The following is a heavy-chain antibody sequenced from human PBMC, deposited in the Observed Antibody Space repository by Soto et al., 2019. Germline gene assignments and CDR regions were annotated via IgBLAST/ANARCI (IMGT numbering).Heavy chain of an antibody. D-gene: IGHD2-2*01. J-gene: IGHJ6*02. CDR2: ISYDGSNK. CDR1: GFTFSSYG. V-gene: IGHV3-30*18. CDR3: AKVGYCSSTSCHGMDV. Sequence: GSLRLSCAASGFTFSSYGMHWVRQAPVKGLEWVAVISYDGSNKYYADSVKGRFTISRDNSKNTLYLQMNSLRAEDTAVYYCAKVGYCSSTSCHGMDVWGQGTTVTVSS.